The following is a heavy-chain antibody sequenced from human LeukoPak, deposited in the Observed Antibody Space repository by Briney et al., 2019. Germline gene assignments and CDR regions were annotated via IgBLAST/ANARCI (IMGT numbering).Heavy chain of an antibody. CDR3: AGGWELSPLSGAFDI. V-gene: IGHV1-24*01. CDR1: GYTLTELS. Sequence: ASVKVSCKVSGYTLTELSMHWVRQAPGKGPEWMGGFDPEDGETIFAQKVQGRVTMTEDTSTDTVYMELSSLRSEDTAVYYCAGGWELSPLSGAFDIWGQGTMVTVSS. CDR2: FDPEDGET. J-gene: IGHJ3*02. D-gene: IGHD1-26*01.